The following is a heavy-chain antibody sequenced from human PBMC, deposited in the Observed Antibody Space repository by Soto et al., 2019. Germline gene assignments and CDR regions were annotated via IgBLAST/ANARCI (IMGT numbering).Heavy chain of an antibody. Sequence: ASVKVSCKASGGTFSSYAISWVRQAPGQGLEWMGGIIPIFGTANYAQKFQGRVTITADESTSTAYMELSSLRSEDTAVYYCARVNDAYSNFLFYYGMDVWGQGTTVTVSS. CDR1: GGTFSSYA. V-gene: IGHV1-69*13. CDR2: IIPIFGTA. J-gene: IGHJ6*02. D-gene: IGHD4-4*01. CDR3: ARVNDAYSNFLFYYGMDV.